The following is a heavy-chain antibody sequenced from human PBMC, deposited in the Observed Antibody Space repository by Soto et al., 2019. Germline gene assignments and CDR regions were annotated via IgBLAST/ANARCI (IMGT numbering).Heavy chain of an antibody. CDR2: IYYSGYT. Sequence: QVQLQESGPGLVKPSETLSLTCSVSGGSMSSYYWYWLRQPPGKGLECIGYIYYSGYTNYSPSLKSRVTMSVDTSKNHFSLKLSSVTAADTAVYYCARGDHCDSSGPFDPWGQGTLVTVSS. J-gene: IGHJ5*02. D-gene: IGHD3-22*01. CDR3: ARGDHCDSSGPFDP. CDR1: GGSMSSYY. V-gene: IGHV4-59*01.